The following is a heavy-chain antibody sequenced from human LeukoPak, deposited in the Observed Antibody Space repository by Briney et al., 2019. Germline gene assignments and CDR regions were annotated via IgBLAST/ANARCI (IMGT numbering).Heavy chain of an antibody. CDR1: GFTFSIYA. CDR2: ISGSGGST. CDR3: AKYRTPHGLVVPALIDY. Sequence: PGGSLRLSCAASGFTFSIYAMSWVRQAPGKGLEWVSAISGSGGSTYYADSVKGRFTISRDNSKNTLYLQMNSLRAEDTAVYYCAKYRTPHGLVVPALIDYWGQGTLVTVSS. V-gene: IGHV3-23*01. D-gene: IGHD2-2*01. J-gene: IGHJ4*02.